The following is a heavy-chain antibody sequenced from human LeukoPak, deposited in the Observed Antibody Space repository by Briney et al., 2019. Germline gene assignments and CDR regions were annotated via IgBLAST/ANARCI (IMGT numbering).Heavy chain of an antibody. V-gene: IGHV3-53*05. CDR3: AKDHGSSDWYYFDY. J-gene: IGHJ4*02. CDR1: GFTVSSNY. CDR2: IYSGGST. Sequence: PGGSLRLSCAASGFTVSSNYMSWVRQAPGKGLEWVSIIYSGGSTFYADSVEGRFTISRDNSKNTLYLQMNTLRADDTAVYYCAKDHGSSDWYYFDYWGQGTLVTVSS. D-gene: IGHD6-13*01.